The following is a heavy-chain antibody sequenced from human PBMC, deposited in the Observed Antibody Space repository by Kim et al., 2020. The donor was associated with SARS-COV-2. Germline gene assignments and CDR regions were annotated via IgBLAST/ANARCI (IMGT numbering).Heavy chain of an antibody. CDR2: ISSSSSTI. D-gene: IGHD3-3*01. Sequence: GGSLRLSCAASGFTFSSYSMNWVRQAPGKGLEWVSYISSSSSTIYYADSVKGRFPISRDNAKNSLYLQMNSLRDEDTAVYYCARDPTYDFWSGYSRSFDYWGQGTLVTVSS. V-gene: IGHV3-48*02. CDR3: ARDPTYDFWSGYSRSFDY. CDR1: GFTFSSYS. J-gene: IGHJ4*02.